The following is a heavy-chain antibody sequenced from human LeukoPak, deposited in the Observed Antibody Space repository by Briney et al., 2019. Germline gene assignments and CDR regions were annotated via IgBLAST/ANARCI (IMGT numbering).Heavy chain of an antibody. D-gene: IGHD6-19*01. Sequence: GGSLRLSCEASGFSFRSYWMSWVRQAPGKGLEWVANINEDGSGEYYVDSVKGRFTISRDNAKNSLYLQTNGLRGEDRAVYYCVRVGRNGWQNDYWGQGTLVTVSS. CDR3: VRVGRNGWQNDY. CDR2: INEDGSGE. J-gene: IGHJ4*02. V-gene: IGHV3-7*05. CDR1: GFSFRSYW.